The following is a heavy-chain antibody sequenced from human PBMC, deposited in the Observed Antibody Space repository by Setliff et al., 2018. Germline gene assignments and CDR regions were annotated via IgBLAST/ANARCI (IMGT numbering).Heavy chain of an antibody. CDR3: ARGQTVGPNSGKDY. Sequence: ASVKVSCKASGGTFSSYGISWVRQAPGQSLEWMGWINGVNGNTKYSQNFQGRVTFTSDTSANTAFMELSSLRSEDSSMYYCARGQTVGPNSGKDYWGQGTLVTVSS. J-gene: IGHJ4*02. D-gene: IGHD1-26*01. V-gene: IGHV1-3*01. CDR2: INGVNGNT. CDR1: GGTFSSYG.